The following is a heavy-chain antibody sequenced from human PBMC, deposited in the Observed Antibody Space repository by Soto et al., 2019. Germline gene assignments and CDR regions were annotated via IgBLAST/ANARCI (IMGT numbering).Heavy chain of an antibody. J-gene: IGHJ5*02. V-gene: IGHV4-34*01. CDR1: GGSFSGYY. Sequence: SETLSLTCAVYGGSFSGYYWSWIRQPPGKGLEWIGEINHSGSTNYNPSLKSRVTISVDTSKNQFSLKLSSVTAADTAVYYCARLRGPPLTHNNNWFDPWGQGTRVTVS. CDR3: ARLRGPPLTHNNNWFDP. D-gene: IGHD3-9*01. CDR2: INHSGST.